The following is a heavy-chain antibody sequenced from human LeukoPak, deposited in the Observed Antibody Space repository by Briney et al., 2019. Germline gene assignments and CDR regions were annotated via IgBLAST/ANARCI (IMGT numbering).Heavy chain of an antibody. D-gene: IGHD6-13*01. V-gene: IGHV3-21*01. Sequence: GGSLRLSCEASGFIFSSYTMNRIRQAPGKGLEWVASINSGSTNPYYADSVKGRFTISRDDAKKSLYLQMTSLRVEDTSVYYCARDFLAAGHYAGQGTLVTVSS. CDR3: ARDFLAAGHY. CDR1: GFIFSSYT. J-gene: IGHJ4*02. CDR2: INSGSTNP.